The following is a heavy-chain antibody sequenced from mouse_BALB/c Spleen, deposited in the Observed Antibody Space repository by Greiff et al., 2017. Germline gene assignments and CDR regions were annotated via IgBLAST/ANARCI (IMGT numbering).Heavy chain of an antibody. D-gene: IGHD2-14*01. CDR2: IYPSDSYT. CDR1: GYTFTSYW. CDR3: TTYYRYAFAY. J-gene: IGHJ3*01. Sequence: VQLQQPGAELVRPGASVKLSCKASGYTFTSYWINWVKQRPGQGLEWIGNIYPSDSYTNYNQKFKDKATLTVDKSSSTAYMQLSSPTSEDSAVYYCTTYYRYAFAYWGQGTLVTVSA. V-gene: IGHV1-69*02.